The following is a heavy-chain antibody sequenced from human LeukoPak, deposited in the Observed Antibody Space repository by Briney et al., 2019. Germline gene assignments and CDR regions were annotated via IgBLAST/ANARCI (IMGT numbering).Heavy chain of an antibody. CDR3: AREGRDYHSSGFFDF. Sequence: GGSLRLSCAASGFTFSTYSMHWVRQAPGKGLEWVAVISFDGNHKYYADSVKGPFTISRDNSKNTVYLQMNSLRTDDTAVYYCAREGRDYHSSGFFDFWGQGTLVTVSS. CDR1: GFTFSTYS. V-gene: IGHV3-30-3*01. D-gene: IGHD3-22*01. J-gene: IGHJ4*02. CDR2: ISFDGNHK.